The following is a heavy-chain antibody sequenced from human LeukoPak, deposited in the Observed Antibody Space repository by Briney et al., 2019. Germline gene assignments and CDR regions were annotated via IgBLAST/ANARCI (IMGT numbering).Heavy chain of an antibody. Sequence: VASVKVSCKASGGTFSSYAISWVRQAPGQGLEWMGGIIPIFGTANYAQKFQGRVTITADESTSTAYMELSSLRSEDTAVYYCARGRTVGSWPCFDYWGQGTLVTVSS. CDR2: IIPIFGTA. J-gene: IGHJ4*02. CDR3: ARGRTVGSWPCFDY. D-gene: IGHD6-13*01. V-gene: IGHV1-69*13. CDR1: GGTFSSYA.